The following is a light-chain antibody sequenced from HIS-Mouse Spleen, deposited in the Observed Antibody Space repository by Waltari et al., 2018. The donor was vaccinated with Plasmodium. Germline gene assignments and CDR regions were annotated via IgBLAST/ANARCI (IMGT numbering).Light chain of an antibody. Sequence: SYELTQPPSVSVSPGQTARITCSGDALPKKYAYWYQQKSGQAPVLVIYEDRQRPSGIPERFSGSSSGTMATVTISGAQVEDEADYYCYSTDSSGNHRVFGGGTKLTVL. CDR3: YSTDSSGNHRV. CDR2: EDR. CDR1: ALPKKY. J-gene: IGLJ3*02. V-gene: IGLV3-10*01.